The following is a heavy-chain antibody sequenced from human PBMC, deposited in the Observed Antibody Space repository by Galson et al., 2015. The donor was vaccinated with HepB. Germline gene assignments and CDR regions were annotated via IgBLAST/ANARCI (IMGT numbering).Heavy chain of an antibody. CDR2: INPKSGGT. CDR1: GYTFSDYY. CDR3: ARDRGAVDEVHDALDM. V-gene: IGHV1-2*04. J-gene: IGHJ3*02. Sequence: SVKVSCKASGYTFSDYYIHWVRQAPGQGLEWMGWINPKSGGTTYAHKFHGWVTMTRDTSIDTAYMELSRLKSDDTAVYFCARDRGAVDEVHDALDMWGPGTMVTVSS. D-gene: IGHD3-10*01.